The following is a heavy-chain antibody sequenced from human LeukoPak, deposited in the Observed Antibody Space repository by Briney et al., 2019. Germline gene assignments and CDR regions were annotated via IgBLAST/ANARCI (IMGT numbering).Heavy chain of an antibody. CDR2: ISGSGGST. CDR1: GFTFSSYA. D-gene: IGHD3-16*02. Sequence: PGGSLRLSRAASGFTFSSYAMSWVRQAPGKGLEWVSAISGSGGSTYYADSVKGRFTIFRDNSKNTVYLQMNSLRVEDTAVYYCAKSLYGGCDYWGQGTVVTVSS. V-gene: IGHV3-23*01. CDR3: AKSLYGGCDY. J-gene: IGHJ4*02.